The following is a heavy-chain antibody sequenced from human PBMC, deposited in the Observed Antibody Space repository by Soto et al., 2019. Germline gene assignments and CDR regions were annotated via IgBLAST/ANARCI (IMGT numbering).Heavy chain of an antibody. CDR3: ARVGEDFWSGYSQEPYYYYGMDV. V-gene: IGHV1-69*13. CDR1: GGTFSSYA. CDR2: IIPIFGTA. Sequence: SVKVSCKASGGTFSSYAISWVRQAPGQELEWMGGIIPIFGTANYAQKFQGRVTITADESTSTAYMELSSLRSEDTAVYYCARVGEDFWSGYSQEPYYYYGMDVWGQGTTLTVSS. J-gene: IGHJ6*02. D-gene: IGHD3-3*01.